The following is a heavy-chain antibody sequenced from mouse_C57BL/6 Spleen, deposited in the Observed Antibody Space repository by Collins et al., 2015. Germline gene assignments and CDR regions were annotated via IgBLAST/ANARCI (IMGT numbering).Heavy chain of an antibody. J-gene: IGHJ3*01. CDR3: ARSDYSNLAWFAY. D-gene: IGHD2-5*01. V-gene: IGHV1-55*01. CDR2: IYPGSGST. CDR1: GYTFTSYW. Sequence: QVQLQQPGAELVKPGASVKMSCKASGYTFTSYWITWVKQRPGQGLEWIGDIYPGSGSTNYNEKFKSKATLTVDTSSSTAYMQLSSLTSEDSAVYYCARSDYSNLAWFAYWGQGTLVTVSA.